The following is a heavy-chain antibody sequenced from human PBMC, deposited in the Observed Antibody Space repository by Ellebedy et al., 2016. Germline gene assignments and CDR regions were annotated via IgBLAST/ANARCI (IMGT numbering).Heavy chain of an antibody. CDR3: ARVRAYGDYSVDY. CDR1: GYSISSGYY. D-gene: IGHD4-17*01. Sequence: GSLRLSCTVSGYSISSGYYWGWIRQPPGKGLQWIGGIYHLGNTYYNPSLKSRVTMSVDTSQNQFSLRLSSVTAADTAVYYCARVRAYGDYSVDYWGQGTLVTVSS. CDR2: IYHLGNT. V-gene: IGHV4-38-2*02. J-gene: IGHJ4*02.